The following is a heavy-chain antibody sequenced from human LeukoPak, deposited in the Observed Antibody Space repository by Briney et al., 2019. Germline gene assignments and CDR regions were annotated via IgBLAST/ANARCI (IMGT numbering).Heavy chain of an antibody. CDR1: GFTFGKYW. CDR2: IKLDGSEK. Sequence: GGSLRLSCVASGFTFGKYWMSWVRQAPGKGLEWVANIKLDGSEKNYVDSVKGRFTISRDNAKKLLYLQMNSLRAEDTAVYYCARDLPDVLTGYSDLAFDIWGQGTMVTVSS. V-gene: IGHV3-7*03. CDR3: ARDLPDVLTGYSDLAFDI. J-gene: IGHJ3*02. D-gene: IGHD3-9*01.